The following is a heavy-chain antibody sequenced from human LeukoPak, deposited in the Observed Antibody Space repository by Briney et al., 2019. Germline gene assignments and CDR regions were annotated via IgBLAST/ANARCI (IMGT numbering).Heavy chain of an antibody. CDR1: VYTFTGYY. D-gene: IGHD6-6*01. CDR2: INANNVAT. V-gene: IGHV1-2*02. CDR3: AREITYSSSDDY. J-gene: IGHJ4*02. Sequence: ASVKVSCEASVYTFTGYYMHWVRQAPGQGLEWMGWINANNVATNYAQAFQGRVTMTRDTTISTAYMELSRLRSDDTAVYYCAREITYSSSDDYWGQGNLVTVSS.